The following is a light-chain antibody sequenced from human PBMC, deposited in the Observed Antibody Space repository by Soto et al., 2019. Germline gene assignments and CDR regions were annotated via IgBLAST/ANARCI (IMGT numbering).Light chain of an antibody. CDR2: LGS. V-gene: IGKV2-28*01. J-gene: IGKJ4*01. Sequence: DIVMTQSPLSLPVTPGEPASISCRSSQSLLHSNGYNYLDWYLQKPGQSPQLLIYLGSNRASGVPERFSGSGSGTDFTLKISRVEAEDVGVYYCMQALQTPTFGGGTKVEIK. CDR3: MQALQTPT. CDR1: QSLLHSNGYNY.